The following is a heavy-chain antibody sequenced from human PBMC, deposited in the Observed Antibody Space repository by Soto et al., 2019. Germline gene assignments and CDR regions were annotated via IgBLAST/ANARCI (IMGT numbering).Heavy chain of an antibody. D-gene: IGHD2-2*01. V-gene: IGHV3-23*01. Sequence: EVQLLQSGGGLVQPGGSLRLSCSASGFPFSTYGMSWVRQAPGKGLEWVSSISNGGTITYYADSVKGRLTISRDNSKNTVYLQMDSLGADDTAVYYCAKGGRETSWSGGYWGQGTLVIVSS. J-gene: IGHJ4*02. CDR3: AKGGRETSWSGGY. CDR2: ISNGGTIT. CDR1: GFPFSTYG.